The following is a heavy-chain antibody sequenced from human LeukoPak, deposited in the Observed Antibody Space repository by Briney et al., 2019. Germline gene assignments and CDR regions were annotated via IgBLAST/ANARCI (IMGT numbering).Heavy chain of an antibody. V-gene: IGHV4-39*07. Sequence: SETLSLTCTVSGGSISSSSYYWGWIRQPPGKGLEWIGSIYYSGSTYYNPSLKSRVTISVDTSRNQFSLKLSSVTAADTAVYYCARVIPGYSSGWYRPPPRFDPWGQGTLVTVSS. CDR2: IYYSGST. J-gene: IGHJ5*02. D-gene: IGHD6-13*01. CDR3: ARVIPGYSSGWYRPPPRFDP. CDR1: GGSISSSSYY.